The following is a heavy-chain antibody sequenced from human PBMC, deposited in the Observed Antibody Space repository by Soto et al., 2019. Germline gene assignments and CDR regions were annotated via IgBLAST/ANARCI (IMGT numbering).Heavy chain of an antibody. J-gene: IGHJ4*02. CDR2: SHYSGRI. V-gene: IGHV4-61*01. CDR3: AREVGDGYNYDY. CDR1: GGSVRSDTYY. Sequence: QVQLQESGPGLVKPWETLSLTCAVSGGSVRSDTYYWSWIRQPPGMGLEWIGYSHYSGRINYNPSLKSRLTISVDTSKNQFSLKLSSMTAADTAVYYCAREVGDGYNYDYWGQGTLVTVSS. D-gene: IGHD5-12*01.